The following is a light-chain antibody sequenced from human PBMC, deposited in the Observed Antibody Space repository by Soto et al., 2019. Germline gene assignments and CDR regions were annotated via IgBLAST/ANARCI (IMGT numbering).Light chain of an antibody. CDR1: QSVSNDF. J-gene: IGKJ1*01. CDR3: HQYGSCPGS. Sequence: EIVLTQSPGTLSLSPGERATLSCRDSQSVSNDFLAWYQQKAGQAPRLLIYGASTRATGIPGRFRGSGSGTDFPLTFSGLEPEDFAVYHCHQYGSCPGSFGQGTKVEVK. V-gene: IGKV3-20*01. CDR2: GAS.